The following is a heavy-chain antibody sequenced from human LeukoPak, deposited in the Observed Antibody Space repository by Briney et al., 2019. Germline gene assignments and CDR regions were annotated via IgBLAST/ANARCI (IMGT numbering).Heavy chain of an antibody. Sequence: SETLSLTCTVSGGSVSSYYWSWIRQPAGKGLEWIGRIYTNGGTDYNASLTSRVTISVDKSNNQFSLKMTSVTVADTAVYYCAGRDYWGQGILVIVSS. V-gene: IGHV4-4*07. CDR2: IYTNGGT. CDR1: GGSVSSYY. J-gene: IGHJ4*02. CDR3: AGRDY.